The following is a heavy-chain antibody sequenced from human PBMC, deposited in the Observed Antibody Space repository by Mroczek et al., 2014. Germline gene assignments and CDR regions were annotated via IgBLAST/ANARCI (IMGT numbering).Heavy chain of an antibody. CDR1: GGSISSYY. J-gene: IGHJ3*02. CDR3: ARHERDSSSWYNRQIAFDI. CDR2: IYTSGST. Sequence: QVQLQESGPGLVKPSETLSLTCTVSGGSISSYYWSWIRQPAGKGLEWIGRIYTSGSTNYNPSLKSRVTMSVDTSKNQFSLKLSSVTAADTAVYYCARHERDSSSWYNRQIAFDIWGQGTMVTVSS. D-gene: IGHD6-13*01. V-gene: IGHV4-4*07.